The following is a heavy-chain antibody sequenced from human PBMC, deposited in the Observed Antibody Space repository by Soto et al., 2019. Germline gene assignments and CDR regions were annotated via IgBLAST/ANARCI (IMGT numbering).Heavy chain of an antibody. V-gene: IGHV4-30-2*01. Sequence: QLQLQESGSGLVKPSETLSLTCAVPGGSISSGCYSWCWLRQPPGKGLEWIGYMYYSRSTYYNPSLKSRVTTSIDRSTTQFSLELSSVTAADTAVYYCDRVPDYWCQGILVTVSS. CDR1: GGSISSGCYS. J-gene: IGHJ4*02. CDR2: MYYSRST. CDR3: DRVPDY. D-gene: IGHD2-2*01.